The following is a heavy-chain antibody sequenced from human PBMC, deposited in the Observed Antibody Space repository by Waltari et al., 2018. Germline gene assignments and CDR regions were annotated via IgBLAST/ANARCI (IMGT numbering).Heavy chain of an antibody. CDR3: ARGGGGDWEWFDP. J-gene: IGHJ5*02. CDR2: IYNTGST. Sequence: QVQLQESSPSLLKPSETLSLICTVSGGSISGFYWSWVRQPPGKGLDWLGYIYNTGSTNFNPSLKSRVTMSVETSKNQFSLKLSSVTAADTAFYYCARGGGGDWEWFDPWGQGTLVTVSS. V-gene: IGHV4-59*01. D-gene: IGHD2-21*02. CDR1: GGSISGFY.